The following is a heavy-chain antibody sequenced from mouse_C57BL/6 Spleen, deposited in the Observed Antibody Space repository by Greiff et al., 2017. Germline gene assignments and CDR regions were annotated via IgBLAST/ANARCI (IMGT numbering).Heavy chain of an antibody. CDR2: IDPEDGET. J-gene: IGHJ3*01. CDR1: GFNIKDYY. CDR3: ARDGYHEAY. Sequence: EVQLQQSGAELVKPGASVKLSCTASGFNIKDYYMHWVKQRTEQGLEWIGRIDPEDGETKYAPKFPGKATITADTSSNTAYLQLSSLTSEDTAVYYCARDGYHEAYWGQGTLVTVSA. V-gene: IGHV14-2*01. D-gene: IGHD2-3*01.